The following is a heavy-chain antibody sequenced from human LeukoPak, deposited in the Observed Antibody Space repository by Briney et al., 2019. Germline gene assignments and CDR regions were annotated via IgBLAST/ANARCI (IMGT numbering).Heavy chain of an antibody. D-gene: IGHD3-3*01. CDR1: GFTFSSYD. J-gene: IGHJ5*02. Sequence: GSLRLSCAASGFTFSSYDMHWVRQATGKGLEWVSAIGTAGDTYYPGSVKGRFTISRENAKNSLYLQMNGLRAGDTAVYYCARANDLEAFDPWGQGTLVTVSS. V-gene: IGHV3-13*01. CDR3: ARANDLEAFDP. CDR2: IGTAGDT.